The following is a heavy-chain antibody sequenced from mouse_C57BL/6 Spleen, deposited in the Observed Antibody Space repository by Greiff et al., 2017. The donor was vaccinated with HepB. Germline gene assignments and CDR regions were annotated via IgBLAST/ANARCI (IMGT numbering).Heavy chain of an antibody. CDR2: IYPGDGDT. V-gene: IGHV1-82*01. J-gene: IGHJ2*01. CDR1: GYAFSSPW. CDR3: ARNQGNFDY. Sequence: QVQLQQSGPELVKPGASVKISCKASGYAFSSPWMNWVKQRPGKGLEWIGRIYPGDGDTNYNGKFKGKATLTADKTSSTAYMQLSSLTSEDSAVYFCARNQGNFDYWGQGTTLTVSS.